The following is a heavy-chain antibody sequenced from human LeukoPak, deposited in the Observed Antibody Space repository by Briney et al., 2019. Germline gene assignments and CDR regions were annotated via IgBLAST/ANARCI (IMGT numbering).Heavy chain of an antibody. J-gene: IGHJ4*02. CDR3: ATQRGSYLWGTDFDY. D-gene: IGHD3-16*01. Sequence: ASVKVSCKASGYTFTGYYMHWVRQAPGQGLAWMGWINPNSGDTKYAQKFQGRVTMTRDTSISTAYMELSRLRSDDTAVYYCATQRGSYLWGTDFDYWGQGTLVTVSS. CDR2: INPNSGDT. CDR1: GYTFTGYY. V-gene: IGHV1-2*02.